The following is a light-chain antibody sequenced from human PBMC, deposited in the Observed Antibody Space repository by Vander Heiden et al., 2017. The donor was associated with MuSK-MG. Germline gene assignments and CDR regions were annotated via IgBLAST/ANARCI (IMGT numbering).Light chain of an antibody. J-gene: IGKJ2*01. CDR1: QSISTW. CDR2: DAS. CDR3: QKYNSYST. V-gene: IGKV1-5*01. Sequence: DIQMTPSPSTLSASVGDRVTITCRASQSISTWLAWYQQKPGKAPKLLIYDASGLESGVPSRFSGSGSGTEFTLTISSLQPDDFATYYCQKYNSYSTFGQGTKLEIK.